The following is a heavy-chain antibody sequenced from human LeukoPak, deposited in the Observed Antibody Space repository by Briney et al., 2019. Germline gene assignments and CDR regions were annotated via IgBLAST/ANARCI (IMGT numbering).Heavy chain of an antibody. V-gene: IGHV3-33*01. D-gene: IGHD6-19*01. J-gene: IGHJ6*02. CDR3: ASEDSSGWKYGMDV. CDR1: GFTFSSYG. Sequence: GGSLRLSCVASGFTFSSYGMHWVRQAPGKGLEWVAVIWYDGSNKYYADSVKGRFTISRDNSKNTLYLQMNSLRAEDTAVYYCASEDSSGWKYGMDVWGQGTTVTVSS. CDR2: IWYDGSNK.